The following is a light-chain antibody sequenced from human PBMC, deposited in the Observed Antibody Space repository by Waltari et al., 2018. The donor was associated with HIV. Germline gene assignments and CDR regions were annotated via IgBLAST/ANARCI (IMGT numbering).Light chain of an antibody. CDR3: AAWHDSLNGSWV. J-gene: IGLJ3*02. V-gene: IGLV1-44*01. CDR1: SSTTGTNT. Sequence: QSVLNQQPSASGTPGQRVTISCSGSSSTTGTNTVHWYQQLPGTAPKHLIYSNNQRPSGVPDRFSVSKAGTSASLAISGLQSEDEADYYCAAWHDSLNGSWVFGGGTKLTVL. CDR2: SNN.